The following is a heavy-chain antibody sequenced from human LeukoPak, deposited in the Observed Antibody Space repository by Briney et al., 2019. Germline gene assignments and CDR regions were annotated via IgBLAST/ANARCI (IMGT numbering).Heavy chain of an antibody. D-gene: IGHD6-19*01. CDR1: GFTFSSYS. CDR3: ARDPSNGWYLKGWFDP. CDR2: ISSSSNYI. Sequence: GGSLRLSCAASGFTFSSYSMNWVRQAPGKGLEWVSSISSSSNYIYYADSVEGRFNISRDNAKNSLYLQMNSLRAEDTAVYSCARDPSNGWYLKGWFDPWGQGTLVTVSS. J-gene: IGHJ5*02. V-gene: IGHV3-21*01.